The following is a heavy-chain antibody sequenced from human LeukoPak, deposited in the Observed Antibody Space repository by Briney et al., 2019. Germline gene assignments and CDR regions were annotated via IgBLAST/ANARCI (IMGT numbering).Heavy chain of an antibody. V-gene: IGHV3-48*01. CDR1: GFTLSSYS. CDR2: ISSSSSTI. D-gene: IGHD3-10*01. Sequence: PGGSLRLSCAASGFTLSSYSMNWVRQAPGKGLEWVSYISSSSSTIYYADSVKGRFTISRDNAKNSLYLQMNSLRAEDTAVYYCARDPTMDHFDYWGQGTLVTVSS. CDR3: ARDPTMDHFDY. J-gene: IGHJ4*02.